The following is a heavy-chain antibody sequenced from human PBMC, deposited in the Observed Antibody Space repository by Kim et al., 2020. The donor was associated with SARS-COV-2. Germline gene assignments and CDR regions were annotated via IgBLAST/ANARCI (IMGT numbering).Heavy chain of an antibody. CDR2: IYYSGNT. CDR1: GGSISRSHYF. V-gene: IGHV4-39*01. D-gene: IGHD2-21*01. J-gene: IGHJ6*02. CDR3: ASGGGEIVYYYAMDV. Sequence: SETLSLTCTVSGGSISRSHYFWGWIRQPPGKGLEWIGSIYYSGNTYYNPSLKSRVTISVDTSKSQFSLKLSSVTAADTAVYYCASGGGEIVYYYAMDVWGQGTTVTVSS.